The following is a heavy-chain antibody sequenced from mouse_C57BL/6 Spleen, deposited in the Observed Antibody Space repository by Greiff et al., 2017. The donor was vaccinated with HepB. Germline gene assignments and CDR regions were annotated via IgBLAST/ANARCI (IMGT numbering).Heavy chain of an antibody. CDR1: GFTFTDYY. J-gene: IGHJ3*01. V-gene: IGHV7-3*01. Sequence: EVKLMESGGGLVQPGGSLSLSCAASGFTFTDYYMSWVRQPPGKALEWLGFIRNKANGYTTEYSASVKGRFTISRDNSQSILYLHMNALRAEDSATYYCARGLGRPWFAYWGQGTLVTVSA. CDR3: ARGLGRPWFAY. CDR2: IRNKANGYTT. D-gene: IGHD4-1*01.